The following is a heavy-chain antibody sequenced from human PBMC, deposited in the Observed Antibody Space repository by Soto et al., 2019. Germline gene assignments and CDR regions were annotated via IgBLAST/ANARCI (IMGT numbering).Heavy chain of an antibody. J-gene: IGHJ5*02. CDR3: ATLETIFGVVTNWFDP. CDR2: IYYSGST. D-gene: IGHD3-3*01. CDR1: GGSISSSSYY. V-gene: IGHV4-39*01. Sequence: SETLSLTCTVSGGSISSSSYYWGWIHQPPGKGLEWIGSIYYSGSTYYNPSLKSRGTISVDTSKNQFSLKLSYVTAADTAVYYCATLETIFGVVTNWFDPWGQGTLVTVSS.